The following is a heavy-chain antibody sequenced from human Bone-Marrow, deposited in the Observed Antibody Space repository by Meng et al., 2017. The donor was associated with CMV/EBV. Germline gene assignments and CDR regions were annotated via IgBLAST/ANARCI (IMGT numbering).Heavy chain of an antibody. Sequence: ASVKVSCKASGYTFTGYYMHWVRQAPGQGLEWMGWINPNSGGTNYAQKFQGRVTMTRDTSISTAYMELSRLRSDDTAVYYCALGRRAIGGSYYGLAWFDPWGQGTLVTVSS. D-gene: IGHD1-26*01. CDR3: ALGRRAIGGSYYGLAWFDP. CDR1: GYTFTGYY. J-gene: IGHJ5*02. V-gene: IGHV1-2*02. CDR2: INPNSGGT.